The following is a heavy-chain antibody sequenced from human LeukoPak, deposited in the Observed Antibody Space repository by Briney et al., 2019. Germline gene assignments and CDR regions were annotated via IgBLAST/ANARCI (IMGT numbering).Heavy chain of an antibody. D-gene: IGHD3-9*01. J-gene: IGHJ4*02. V-gene: IGHV4-39*01. Sequence: KPSETLSLTCTVSGGSMSSSSYYWGWIRQPPGKGLEWIGSIYYIGSTYYNPSLKSRVTISVDTSKNQFSPKLTSVAAADTAVYYCARGYYDVLTRHPKNFDYWGQGTLVTVSS. CDR2: IYYIGST. CDR3: ARGYYDVLTRHPKNFDY. CDR1: GGSMSSSSYY.